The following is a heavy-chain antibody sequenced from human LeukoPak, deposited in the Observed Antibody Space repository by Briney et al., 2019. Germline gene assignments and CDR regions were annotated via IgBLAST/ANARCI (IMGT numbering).Heavy chain of an antibody. J-gene: IGHJ4*02. CDR2: IYTSGST. CDR3: ASLYCSGGSCYVGY. V-gene: IGHV4-61*02. D-gene: IGHD2-15*01. Sequence: SETLSLTCTVSGGSISSGSYSWSWIRQPAGKGLEWIGRIYTSGSTNYNPSLKSRVTISVDTSKNQFSLKLSSVTAADTAVYYCASLYCSGGSCYVGYWGQGTLVTVSS. CDR1: GGSISSGSYS.